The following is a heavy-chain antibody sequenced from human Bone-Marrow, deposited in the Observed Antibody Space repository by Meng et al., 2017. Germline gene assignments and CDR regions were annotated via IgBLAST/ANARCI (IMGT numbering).Heavy chain of an antibody. CDR1: GGSISSGGYY. Sequence: QVQLQGSGPGLVKPSQTLSLTCTVSGGSISSGGYYWSWIRQHPGKGLEWIGYIYYSGSTYYNPSLKSLVTISVDTSKNQFSLKLSSVTAADTAVYYCARANVNYGVVDPWGQGTLVTVSS. CDR2: IYYSGST. V-gene: IGHV4-31*01. CDR3: ARANVNYGVVDP. J-gene: IGHJ5*02. D-gene: IGHD3-10*01.